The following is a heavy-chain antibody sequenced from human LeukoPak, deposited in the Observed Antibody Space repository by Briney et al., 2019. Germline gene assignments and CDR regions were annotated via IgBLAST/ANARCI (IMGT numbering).Heavy chain of an antibody. J-gene: IGHJ4*02. CDR1: GYSISSGYY. CDR3: ARDGGGLL. D-gene: IGHD3-16*01. Sequence: SETLSLTCTVSGYSISSGYYWGWIRQPPGKGLEWIGSIYHSGSTYYNPSLKSRVTISVDTSKNQFSLKLSSVTAADTAVYYCARDGGGLLWSQGTLVTVSS. CDR2: IYHSGST. V-gene: IGHV4-38-2*02.